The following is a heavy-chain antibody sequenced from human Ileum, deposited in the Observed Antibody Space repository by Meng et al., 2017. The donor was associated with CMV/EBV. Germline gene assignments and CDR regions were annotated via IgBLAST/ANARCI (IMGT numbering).Heavy chain of an antibody. J-gene: IGHJ6*02. V-gene: IGHV3-74*01. CDR3: ARENFYGMDV. CDR2: IHSDGSRT. Sequence: GESLKISCAVSGFTFSSYWMHWVRQTPGKGLAWVSRIHSDGSRTSYADSVKGRFTISRNNANKTLYLQMNSQTAEDTAVYYCARENFYGMDVWGQGTTVTVSS. CDR1: GFTFSSYW. D-gene: IGHD1-7*01.